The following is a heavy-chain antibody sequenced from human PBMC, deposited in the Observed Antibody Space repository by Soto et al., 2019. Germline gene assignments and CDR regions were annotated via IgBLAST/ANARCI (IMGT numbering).Heavy chain of an antibody. CDR3: ARGWGIAAPGPNWFDP. CDR1: GYSLSGYY. D-gene: IGHD6-13*01. J-gene: IGHJ5*02. CDR2: INPNSGGT. Sequence: ASVKVSCKASGYSLSGYYLHWVRQAPGQGPEWMGWINPNSGGTKYVQKFQGRVTMTRDTSISTVYLELNRLRSDDTAVYYCARGWGIAAPGPNWFDPWGQGTLVTVSS. V-gene: IGHV1-2*02.